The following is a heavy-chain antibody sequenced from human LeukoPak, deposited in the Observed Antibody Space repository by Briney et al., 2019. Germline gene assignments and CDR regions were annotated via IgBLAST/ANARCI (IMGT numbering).Heavy chain of an antibody. D-gene: IGHD6-19*01. Sequence: GGSLRLSCAASGFTVSDYYMSWIRQAPGKGLEWVSYITSSGSTIYYADSMKGRFTISRDNAKNSLYLQMNSLRAEDTAVYYCARQWQVAFDIWGQGTMVTVSS. J-gene: IGHJ3*02. CDR3: ARQWQVAFDI. CDR2: ITSSGSTI. V-gene: IGHV3-11*01. CDR1: GFTVSDYY.